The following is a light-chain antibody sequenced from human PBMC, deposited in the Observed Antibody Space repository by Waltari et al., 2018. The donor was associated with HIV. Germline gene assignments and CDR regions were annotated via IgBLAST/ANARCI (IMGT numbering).Light chain of an antibody. J-gene: IGKJ2*01. V-gene: IGKV3-20*01. CDR2: GAS. CDR3: QHYDTSSYT. CDR1: QSLSSTY. Sequence: EVVLTQSPDTLSLSPGEKGTLSCTASQSLSSTYLAWYQQEPGQAPRLLIYGASNRASGVPDRFSGSGSRTYFTLTISRLEPEDFAVYYCQHYDTSSYTFGQGT.